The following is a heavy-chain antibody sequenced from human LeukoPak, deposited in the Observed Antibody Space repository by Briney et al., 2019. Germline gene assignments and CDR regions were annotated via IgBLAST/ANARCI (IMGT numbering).Heavy chain of an antibody. CDR2: TYSGGST. V-gene: IGHV3-66*01. CDR1: GFTVSSNY. D-gene: IGHD1-7*01. J-gene: IGHJ4*02. Sequence: PGGSPRLSCAASGFTVSSNYMSWVRQAPGKGLEWVSVTYSGGSTYYADSVKGRFTISRDNSKNTVYLQMNNLRAEDTAVYYCARDSGWNYVDLEYWGQGTLVTVSS. CDR3: ARDSGWNYVDLEY.